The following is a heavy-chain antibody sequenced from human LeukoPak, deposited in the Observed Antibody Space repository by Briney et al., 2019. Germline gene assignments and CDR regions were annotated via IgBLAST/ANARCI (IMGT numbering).Heavy chain of an antibody. J-gene: IGHJ3*02. V-gene: IGHV3-23*01. CDR2: ISGSGGST. Sequence: PGGSLRLSCAASGFTFSSYAMSWVRQAPGKGLEWVSVISGSGGSTYYADSVKGRFTISRDNSKSTLYLQMNSLRAEDTAVYYCAKDRVIVVVPAGIPDAFDIWGQGTMVTVSS. CDR1: GFTFSSYA. D-gene: IGHD2-2*01. CDR3: AKDRVIVVVPAGIPDAFDI.